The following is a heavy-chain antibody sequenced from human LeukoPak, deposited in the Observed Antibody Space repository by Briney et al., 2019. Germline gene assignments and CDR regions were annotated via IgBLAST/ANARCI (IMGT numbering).Heavy chain of an antibody. CDR3: ARGTKQQLLGDWFDP. Sequence: ASVKVSCKASGYTFTGYYMHWVRQAPGQGLEWMGWINPNSGGTNYAQKFQGWVTMTRDTSISTAYMELSRLRSDDTAVYHCARGTKQQLLGDWFDPWGQGTLVTVSS. J-gene: IGHJ5*02. V-gene: IGHV1-2*04. CDR1: GYTFTGYY. CDR2: INPNSGGT. D-gene: IGHD6-13*01.